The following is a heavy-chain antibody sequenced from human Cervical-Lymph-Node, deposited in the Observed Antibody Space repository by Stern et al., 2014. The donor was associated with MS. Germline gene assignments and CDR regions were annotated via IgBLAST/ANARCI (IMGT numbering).Heavy chain of an antibody. V-gene: IGHV1-18*01. J-gene: IGHJ4*02. CDR1: GYTFTSYG. Sequence: DQLVESGAEVKKPGASVKVSCKASGYTFTSYGISWVRQAPGQGLEWMGWISAYNGNTNYAQKLQGRVTMTTDTSTSTAYMELRSLRSDDTAVYYCAREVLYCSGGSCYGGDFDYWGQGTLVTVSS. CDR2: ISAYNGNT. CDR3: AREVLYCSGGSCYGGDFDY. D-gene: IGHD2-15*01.